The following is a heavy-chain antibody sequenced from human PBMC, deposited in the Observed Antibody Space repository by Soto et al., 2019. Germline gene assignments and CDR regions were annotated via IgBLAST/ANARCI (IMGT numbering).Heavy chain of an antibody. V-gene: IGHV4-4*07. Sequence: PSEALSLTCTVSGGSISSDDWSWIRQPAGMGLEWLGRIYTSGSTNYNPSLNSLDTMSVATSKTTFSLKLSSVTAADTAVYYCARVLRRDYYGSGSYQSRYYYYYGMDVWGQGTTVTVSS. CDR1: GGSISSDD. D-gene: IGHD3-10*01. J-gene: IGHJ6*02. CDR2: IYTSGST. CDR3: ARVLRRDYYGSGSYQSRYYYYYGMDV.